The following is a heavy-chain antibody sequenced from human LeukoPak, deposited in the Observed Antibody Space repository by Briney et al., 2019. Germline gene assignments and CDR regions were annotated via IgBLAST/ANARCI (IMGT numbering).Heavy chain of an antibody. CDR1: GFTFSSYW. CDR2: IKQDGSEK. D-gene: IGHD3-22*01. Sequence: SGGSLRLSCAASGFTFSSYWMTWVRQAPGKGLEWVANIKQDGSEKYYVDSVKGRFTISRDNAKNPLYLQLNSLRAEDTAVYFCARDLRTYYPRHFDSWGQGTLVTVSS. V-gene: IGHV3-7*04. J-gene: IGHJ4*02. CDR3: ARDLRTYYPRHFDS.